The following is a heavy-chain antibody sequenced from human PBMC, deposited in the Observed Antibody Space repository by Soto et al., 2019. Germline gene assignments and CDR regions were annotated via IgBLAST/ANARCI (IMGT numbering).Heavy chain of an antibody. Sequence: QLVLVQSGAEVKKPGSSVKGSCKASGGTFNNYDVTWVRQAPGQGLEWMGGLIPVLATPNYAQKFQDRVTITADESTSVAYMELSRLRPDDTAIYYCASSYGNSGYGDYWGQGTLVTVSS. CDR2: LIPVLATP. CDR3: ASSYGNSGYGDY. V-gene: IGHV1-69*01. D-gene: IGHD6-13*01. CDR1: GGTFNNYD. J-gene: IGHJ4*02.